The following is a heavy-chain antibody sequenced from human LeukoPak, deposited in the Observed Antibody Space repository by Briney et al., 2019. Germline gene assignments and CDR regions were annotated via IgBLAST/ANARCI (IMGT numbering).Heavy chain of an antibody. CDR3: ARHWFHCSIAGCYYDS. V-gene: IGHV4-39*01. Sequence: SETLSLTCTVSGGSISSSSDYWGWIRQPPGKGLEWIGTISYSGSTYYNPSLKSRVTIYVDTSKNQFSLKLNSVTAADTAVYHCARHWFHCSIAGCYYDSWGQGTLVTVSS. D-gene: IGHD2-2*01. CDR2: ISYSGST. CDR1: GGSISSSSDY. J-gene: IGHJ4*02.